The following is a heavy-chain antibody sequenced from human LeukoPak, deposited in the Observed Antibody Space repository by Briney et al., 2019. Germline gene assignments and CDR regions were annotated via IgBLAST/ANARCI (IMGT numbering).Heavy chain of an antibody. J-gene: IGHJ6*03. D-gene: IGHD2-2*01. CDR1: GGSISSYY. V-gene: IGHV4-59*01. CDR3: ASYSLPADHYHYYYMDV. CDR2: IYYSGST. Sequence: IPSETLSLTCTVSGGSISSYYWSWIRQPPGKGLEWIGYIYYSGSTNYNPSLKSRVTISVDTSKNQFSLKLSSVTATDTAVYYCASYSLPADHYHYYYMDVWGKGTTVTVSS.